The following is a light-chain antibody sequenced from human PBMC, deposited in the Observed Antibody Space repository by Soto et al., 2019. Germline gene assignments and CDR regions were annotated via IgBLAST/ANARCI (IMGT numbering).Light chain of an antibody. V-gene: IGKV3-20*01. CDR1: QSVSNDF. CDR3: QQYGSSPPRT. J-gene: IGKJ1*01. Sequence: DIVLTQSPGILSLSQGERATLSCRASQSVSNDFLAWYQQKPGQAPRLLIYGASTRATDVPDRFSGSGSGADFTLTISRLEPEDFAVYYCQQYGSSPPRTFGQGTKVDIK. CDR2: GAS.